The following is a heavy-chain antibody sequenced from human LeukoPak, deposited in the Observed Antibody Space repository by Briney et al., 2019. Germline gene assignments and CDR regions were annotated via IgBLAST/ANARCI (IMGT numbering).Heavy chain of an antibody. J-gene: IGHJ4*02. CDR3: ARDLLPVTD. Sequence: SETLSLTCTVSGGSINTYYWSWIRLPPGEGLEWLGSIDASGKTIHNPSLKSRVTMSVDTSKNQFSLKLTSVTAPDTAMYYCARDLLPVTDWGQGTLVTVSS. V-gene: IGHV4-59*01. CDR2: IDASGKT. D-gene: IGHD2-21*02. CDR1: GGSINTYY.